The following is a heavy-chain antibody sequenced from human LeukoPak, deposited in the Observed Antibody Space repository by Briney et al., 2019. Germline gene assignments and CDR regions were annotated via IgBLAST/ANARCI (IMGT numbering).Heavy chain of an antibody. J-gene: IGHJ4*02. V-gene: IGHV3-23*01. D-gene: IGHD2-2*01. CDR3: AKDRAALPATTYNFDF. CDR1: GITFSNYA. CDR2: ISGSGAGT. Sequence: GGSLRLSCAASGITFSNYAMNWVRQAPGKGLEWVSVISGSGAGTYYADSVRGRFTISRDNSKNTLYLQMNNLRAEDTAVYYCAKDRAALPATTYNFDFWGQGTLVTVSS.